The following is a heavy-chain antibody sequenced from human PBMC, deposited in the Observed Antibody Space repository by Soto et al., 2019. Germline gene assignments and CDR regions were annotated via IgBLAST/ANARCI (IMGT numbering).Heavy chain of an antibody. V-gene: IGHV4-31*03. CDR2: IYYSGNT. J-gene: IGHJ4*02. CDR3: ARGPPLGY. CDR1: GGSISSGGYY. Sequence: KPSETLSLTCTVSGGSISSGGYYWSWVRQHPGKGLEWIGCIYYSGNTYYNPSLKSRVTISVDTFKNQFSLKLSSLTAADTAVYYCARGPPLGYWGQGTLVTVSS.